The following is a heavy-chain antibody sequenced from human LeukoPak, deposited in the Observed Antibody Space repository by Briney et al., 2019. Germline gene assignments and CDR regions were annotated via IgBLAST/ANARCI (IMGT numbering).Heavy chain of an antibody. D-gene: IGHD6-13*01. CDR1: GFTFDDYA. CDR2: ISWNSGSI. CDR3: AKGGIAAAGLHNWFDP. V-gene: IGHV3-9*01. J-gene: IGHJ5*02. Sequence: PGRSLRLSCAASGFTFDDYAMHWVRQAPGKGLEWASGISWNSGSIGYADSVKGRFTISRDNAKNSLYLQMNSLRAEDTALYYCAKGGIAAAGLHNWFDPWGQGTLVTVSS.